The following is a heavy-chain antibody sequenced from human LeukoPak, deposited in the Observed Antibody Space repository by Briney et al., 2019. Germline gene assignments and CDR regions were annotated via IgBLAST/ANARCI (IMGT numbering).Heavy chain of an antibody. CDR1: GFTFSTYP. V-gene: IGHV3-30*04. CDR2: ISYHGSNE. D-gene: IGHD3-9*01. Sequence: GGSLRLSCEASGFTFSTYPMHWVRQAPDKGLEWVAMISYHGSNEYYADSVKGRFTISRDNSKNTLYLQINNPRVEDTAIYYCARVHDTTGYYHYFDSWGQGTLVTDSS. J-gene: IGHJ4*02. CDR3: ARVHDTTGYYHYFDS.